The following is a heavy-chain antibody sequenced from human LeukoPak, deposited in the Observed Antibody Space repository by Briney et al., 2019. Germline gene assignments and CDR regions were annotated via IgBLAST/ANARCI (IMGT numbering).Heavy chain of an antibody. CDR3: ASRMTGTTLWLDP. Sequence: PGGSLRLSCAASGFTFSSYWMHWVRQAPGKGLVWVSRINSDGSSTSYADSVKGRFTISRDNAKNTLYLQMNSLRAEDTAVYYCASRMTGTTLWLDPWGQGTLVTVSS. D-gene: IGHD1-7*01. V-gene: IGHV3-74*01. CDR2: INSDGSST. CDR1: GFTFSSYW. J-gene: IGHJ5*02.